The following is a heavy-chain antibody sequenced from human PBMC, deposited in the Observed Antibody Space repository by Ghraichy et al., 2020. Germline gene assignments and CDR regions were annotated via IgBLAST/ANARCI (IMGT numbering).Heavy chain of an antibody. D-gene: IGHD3-10*01. Sequence: SCAASGFTFSSYAMHWVRQAPGKGLEWVAVISYDGSNKYYADSVKGRFTISRDNSKNTLYLQMNSLRPEDTAVYYCARDREYYFDYWGQGTLVTVSS. CDR3: ARDREYYFDY. V-gene: IGHV3-30*04. CDR2: ISYDGSNK. CDR1: GFTFSSYA. J-gene: IGHJ4*02.